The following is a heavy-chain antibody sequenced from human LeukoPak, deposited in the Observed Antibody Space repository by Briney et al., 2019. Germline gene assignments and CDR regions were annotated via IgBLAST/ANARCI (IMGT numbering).Heavy chain of an antibody. Sequence: GSLRLSCAASGLTVSTNYMSWVRQAPGEGLEWVSLIFSGGSTHYADSVKGRFTISRDDSQNTLFLQMNSLRAEDTAVYYCTRLHYDILTGPFDYWGRGTLVTVSS. V-gene: IGHV3-66*04. J-gene: IGHJ4*02. CDR2: IFSGGST. CDR3: TRLHYDILTGPFDY. D-gene: IGHD3-9*01. CDR1: GLTVSTNY.